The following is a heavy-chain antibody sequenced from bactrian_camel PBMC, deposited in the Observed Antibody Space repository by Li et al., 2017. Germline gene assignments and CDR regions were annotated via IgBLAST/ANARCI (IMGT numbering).Heavy chain of an antibody. CDR1: VSIDNYC. J-gene: IGHJ4*01. V-gene: IGHV3S25*01. CDR3: AAAPDVHSIRSMPPLLYFRY. Sequence: QLVESGGGSVQTGGSLRLSCSASVSIDNYCMGWFRQVPGKEREGVAAITGDGTRTLYDDSVKGRFTIFHDNAKNTVYLQMNSLKPDDSGVYYCAAAPDVHSIRSMPPLLYFRYWGQGTQVTVS. D-gene: IGHD1*01. CDR2: ITGDGTRT.